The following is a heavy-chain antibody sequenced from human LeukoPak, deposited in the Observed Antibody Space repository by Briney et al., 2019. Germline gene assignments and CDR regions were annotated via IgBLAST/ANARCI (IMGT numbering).Heavy chain of an antibody. D-gene: IGHD3-22*01. Sequence: GESLKISCKGSGYSFTSYWIGWVRQMPGKGLEWMGIIYPGDSDTRYSPSFQGQVTISADKSISTAYLQWSSLEASDTAMYYCARRDYYDSSGYYSNYWGQGTLVTVSS. CDR3: ARRDYYDSSGYYSNY. CDR1: GYSFTSYW. V-gene: IGHV5-51*01. CDR2: IYPGDSDT. J-gene: IGHJ4*02.